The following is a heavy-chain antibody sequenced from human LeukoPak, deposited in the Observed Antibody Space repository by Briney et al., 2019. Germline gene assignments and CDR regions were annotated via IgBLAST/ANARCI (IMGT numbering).Heavy chain of an antibody. J-gene: IGHJ4*02. CDR2: LFDSVNT. V-gene: IGHV4-59*11. CDR1: GGSISSHY. D-gene: IGHD5-18*01. Sequence: SETLSLTCTVSGGSISSHYWSWIRQPPGKGLEWIAYLFDSVNTKDNPSLQSRLTLSADTSKSQFSLRLNSVTAADTAVYYCATIKRGSIFGYFDFWGQGIKVTVSS. CDR3: ATIKRGSIFGYFDF.